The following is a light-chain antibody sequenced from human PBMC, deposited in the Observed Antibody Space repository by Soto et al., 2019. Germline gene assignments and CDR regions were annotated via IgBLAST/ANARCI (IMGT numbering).Light chain of an antibody. CDR1: QSVSSN. Sequence: EIVMTQPPATLFVSPGERATLSCRVSQSVSSNLAWYQQKPGQAPRLLIYDASTRATGIPARFSGSGSGTEFTLTISSLQSEDFAVYCCQQYYKLPWTFGQGTKVEIK. V-gene: IGKV3-15*01. CDR2: DAS. J-gene: IGKJ1*01. CDR3: QQYYKLPWT.